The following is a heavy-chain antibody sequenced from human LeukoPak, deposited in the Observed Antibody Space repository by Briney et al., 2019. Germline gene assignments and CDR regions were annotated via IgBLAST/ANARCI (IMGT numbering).Heavy chain of an antibody. J-gene: IGHJ4*02. CDR3: AKEGLDLPRMWGATVTPLGY. CDR1: GFTFSSYA. V-gene: IGHV3-23*01. Sequence: PGGSLRLSCAASGFTFSSYAMSWVRQAPGKGLEWVSAISGSGGSTYYADSVKGRFTISRDNSKNTLYLQMNSLRAEDTAVYYCAKEGLDLPRMWGATVTPLGYWGQGTLVTVSS. D-gene: IGHD4-11*01. CDR2: ISGSGGST.